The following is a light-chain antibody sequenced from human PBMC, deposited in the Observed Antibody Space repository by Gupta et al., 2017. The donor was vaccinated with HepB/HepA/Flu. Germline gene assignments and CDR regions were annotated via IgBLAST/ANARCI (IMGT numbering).Light chain of an antibody. V-gene: IGKV1-39*01. CDR3: QRSDSTRGS. CDR2: AAS. CDR1: QTIAGY. J-gene: IGKJ2*04. Sequence: DIQVTQSPSSLSTSVGDRVTITCRASQTIAGYLNWYQQKPGKAPKLLIYAASVLQSGVPSRFSGSGSGTDFTLTISSLQPEDFATYYCQRSDSTRGSFGQGTKLEI.